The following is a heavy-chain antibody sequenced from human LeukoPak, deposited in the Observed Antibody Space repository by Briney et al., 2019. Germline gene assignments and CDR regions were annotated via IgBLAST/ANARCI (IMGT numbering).Heavy chain of an antibody. CDR1: GGTFSSYA. CDR2: INPSGGST. J-gene: IGHJ4*02. V-gene: IGHV1-46*01. CDR3: ARGGLYYYDSSGSLFDY. Sequence: ASVKVSCKASGGTFSSYAISWVRQAPGQGLEWMGIINPSGGSTSYAQKFQGRVTMTRDTSTSTVYMELSSLRSEDTAVYYCARGGLYYYDSSGSLFDYWGQGTLVTVSS. D-gene: IGHD3-22*01.